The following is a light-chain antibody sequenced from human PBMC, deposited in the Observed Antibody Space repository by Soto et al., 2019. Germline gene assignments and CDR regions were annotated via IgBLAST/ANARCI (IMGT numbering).Light chain of an antibody. CDR3: QQYTSHPRT. CDR2: KAS. CDR1: QGISSY. Sequence: DIQLTQSPSFLSASVGDRVTITCRASQGISSYLAWYQQKPGKAPKLLIYKASSLESGVPSRFSGSGSGTEFTLTISSLQPDDFATYHCQQYTSHPRTFGQGTKVDIK. V-gene: IGKV1-5*03. J-gene: IGKJ1*01.